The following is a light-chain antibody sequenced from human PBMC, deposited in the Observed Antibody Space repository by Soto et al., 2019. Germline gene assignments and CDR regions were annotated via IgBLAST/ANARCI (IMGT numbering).Light chain of an antibody. CDR1: QSLLHSNGYNY. CDR3: MQALQTPRT. Sequence: DIVMTQSPLSLPVTPGEPASISCRSSQSLLHSNGYNYLDWYPQKPGQSPQLLIYLGSNRASGVPDRFSGSGSGKDFTLKISRVEAEDVGVYYCMQALQTPRTFGQGTRLEIK. V-gene: IGKV2-28*01. J-gene: IGKJ5*01. CDR2: LGS.